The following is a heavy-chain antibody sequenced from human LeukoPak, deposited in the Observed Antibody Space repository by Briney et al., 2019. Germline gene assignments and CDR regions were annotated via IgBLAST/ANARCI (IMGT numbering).Heavy chain of an antibody. J-gene: IGHJ1*01. V-gene: IGHV4-39*07. D-gene: IGHD2-21*01. CDR3: ARAEHSYSFEYFQH. CDR1: GDSISSSSYY. Sequence: PSETLSLTCTVSGDSISSSSYYWDWIRQPPGKGLEWIGSVYYTGSTDYNSSLKSRVTISVDTSKNQFSLRLSSVTAADTAVFYCARAEHSYSFEYFQHWGQGTLVTVSS. CDR2: VYYTGST.